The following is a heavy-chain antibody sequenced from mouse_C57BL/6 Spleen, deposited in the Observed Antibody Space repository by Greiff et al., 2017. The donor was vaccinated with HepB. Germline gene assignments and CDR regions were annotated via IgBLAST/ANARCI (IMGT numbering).Heavy chain of an antibody. Sequence: QVQLQQSGPGLVQPSQSLSITCTVSGFSFTSYGVHWVRQSPGKGLEWLGMIWSGGSTDYNAAFISRLSISKDTSKCEVFFKMISLQADDTAKYCGAGDITVVPFDYWGQGTTLTVSS. CDR2: IWSGGST. CDR3: AGDITVVPFDY. CDR1: GFSFTSYG. J-gene: IGHJ2*01. D-gene: IGHD1-1*01. V-gene: IGHV2-2*01.